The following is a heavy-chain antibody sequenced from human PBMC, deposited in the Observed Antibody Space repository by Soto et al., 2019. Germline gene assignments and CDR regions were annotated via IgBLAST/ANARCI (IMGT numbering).Heavy chain of an antibody. CDR3: AKDEGVGGTLGLFDY. CDR1: GFDFTYYA. Sequence: QVQLVESGGGAVQPGESLRLSCVASGFDFTYYAMHWVRQAPGKGLESVAVRSRDGSKIHHTNSVKGRFTISRDNSKNTLYLQMNSLRKEDTAVYFCAKDEGVGGTLGLFDYWGQGTLVSVSS. CDR2: RSRDGSKI. J-gene: IGHJ4*02. D-gene: IGHD1-26*01. V-gene: IGHV3-30*18.